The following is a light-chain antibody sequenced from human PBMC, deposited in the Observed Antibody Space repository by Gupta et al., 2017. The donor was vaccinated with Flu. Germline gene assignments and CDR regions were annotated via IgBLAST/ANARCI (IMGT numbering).Light chain of an antibody. CDR1: QSVSTN. J-gene: IGKJ1*01. CDR3: QQYNIWPLWT. Sequence: ATLSVSPGERATLSCRARQSVSTNLAWYQQKRGQAPRLLIYGASTRDTGIPARFSGSGSGTELTLTISSRQSEDFAVYYCQQYNIWPLWTFGQGTKVEIK. CDR2: GAS. V-gene: IGKV3-15*01.